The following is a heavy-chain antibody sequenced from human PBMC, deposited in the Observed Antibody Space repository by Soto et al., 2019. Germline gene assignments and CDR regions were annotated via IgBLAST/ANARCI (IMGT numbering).Heavy chain of an antibody. J-gene: IGHJ5*02. D-gene: IGHD3-3*01. Sequence: QVQLVQSGAEEKKPGATVKVSCKASGYTFTSYAMDWVRQAPGQRLEWMGWINAGNGNTKYSQKFQGRVTITRDTSASTAYMELSSLRSEDTAVYSCARGFPLSFAPWGQGTLVTVSS. V-gene: IGHV1-3*05. CDR1: GYTFTSYA. CDR2: INAGNGNT. CDR3: ARGFPLSFAP.